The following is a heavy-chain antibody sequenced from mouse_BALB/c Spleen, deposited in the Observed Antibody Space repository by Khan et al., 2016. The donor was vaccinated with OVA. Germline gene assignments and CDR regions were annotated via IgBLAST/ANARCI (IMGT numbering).Heavy chain of an antibody. CDR3: ARRGLRWDFDY. D-gene: IGHD1-1*01. J-gene: IGHJ2*01. CDR1: GYTFINYW. V-gene: IGHV1-7*01. Sequence: LEESGAELAKPGASVKMSCKASGYTFINYWILWVKQRPGQGLEWIGYINPSTAYTEYNQNFKDKATLTADKSSSTAYIQLSSLTSEDSAVYYCARRGLRWDFDYWGQGTTLTVSS. CDR2: INPSTAYT.